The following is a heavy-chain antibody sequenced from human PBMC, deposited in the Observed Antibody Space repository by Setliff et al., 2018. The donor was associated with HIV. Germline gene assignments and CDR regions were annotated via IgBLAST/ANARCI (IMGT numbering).Heavy chain of an antibody. V-gene: IGHV3-21*04. CDR1: GFTFDTFH. J-gene: IGHJ6*03. D-gene: IGHD3-10*01. Sequence: PGGSLRLSCVTSGFTFDTFHMNWVRQAPGKGLEWVSSISGSGTSVDYADSVRGRFTISRDNADRSLYLQMNSLRAEDTAVYYCARDRPRGDYFYYYMDVWGKGTTVTVSS. CDR2: ISGSGTSV. CDR3: ARDRPRGDYFYYYMDV.